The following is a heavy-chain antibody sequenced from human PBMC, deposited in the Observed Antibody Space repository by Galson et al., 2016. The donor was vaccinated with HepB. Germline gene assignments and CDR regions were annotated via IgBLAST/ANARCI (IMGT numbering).Heavy chain of an antibody. CDR1: GFTFSSYG. D-gene: IGHD3-3*01. Sequence: SLRLSCAASGFTFSSYGMHWVRQAPGKGLEWVAVISYDGSNKYYADSVKGRFTISRDNSKNTLYLQMNSLRDEDTAVYYCAKIQGSYYDFWSNYDFMDVWGQGTTVTVSS. CDR3: AKIQGSYYDFWSNYDFMDV. CDR2: ISYDGSNK. V-gene: IGHV3-30*18. J-gene: IGHJ6*02.